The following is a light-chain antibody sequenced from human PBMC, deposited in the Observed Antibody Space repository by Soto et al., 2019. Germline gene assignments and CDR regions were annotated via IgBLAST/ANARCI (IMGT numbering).Light chain of an antibody. J-gene: IGKJ5*01. CDR1: QSISSY. CDR3: QQSYSTSIT. CDR2: AAS. V-gene: IGKV1-39*01. Sequence: IQMTQSPSSLSASVEDRVTITCRASQSISSYLNWYQQKPGKAPKLLIYAASSLQSGGPSRFSGSGSGTDFTLTISSLQPEDFATYYCQQSYSTSITFGQGTRLEI.